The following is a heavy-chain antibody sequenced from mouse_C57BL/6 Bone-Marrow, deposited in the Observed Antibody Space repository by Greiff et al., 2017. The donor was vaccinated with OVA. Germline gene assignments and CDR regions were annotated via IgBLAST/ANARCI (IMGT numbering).Heavy chain of an antibody. V-gene: IGHV1-53*01. D-gene: IGHD4-1*01. Sequence: QVQLQQPGTELVKPGASVKLSCKASGYTFTSYWMRWVKQRPGQGLEWIGNINPSNGGTNYNEKFKSKATLTVDKSSSTAYMQLSSLTSEDSAVYYCARYGTHYYAMDYWGQGTSVTVSS. J-gene: IGHJ4*01. CDR2: INPSNGGT. CDR1: GYTFTSYW. CDR3: ARYGTHYYAMDY.